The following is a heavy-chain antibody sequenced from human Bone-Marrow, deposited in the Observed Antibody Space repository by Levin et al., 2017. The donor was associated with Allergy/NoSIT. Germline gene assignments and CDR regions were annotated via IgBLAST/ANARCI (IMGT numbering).Heavy chain of an antibody. CDR1: GYSFTTYA. CDR2: INTNTGNP. CDR3: ARVSWVGCVGDCYSDLDY. J-gene: IGHJ4*02. Sequence: ASVKVSCKASGYSFTTYALNWVRQAPGQGLEWMGWINTNTGNPSYAQGFTGRFVFSLDTSVSTAYLQISSLQAEDTAVFYCARVSWVGCVGDCYSDLDYWGQGTLVTVSS. D-gene: IGHD2-21*01. V-gene: IGHV7-4-1*02.